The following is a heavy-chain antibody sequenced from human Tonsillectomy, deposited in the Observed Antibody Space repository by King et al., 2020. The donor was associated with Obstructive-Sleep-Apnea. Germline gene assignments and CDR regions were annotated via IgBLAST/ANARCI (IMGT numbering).Heavy chain of an antibody. V-gene: IGHV5-51*01. Sequence: DAQLVQSGAEVKKPGESLKISCKGSGYSFTSYWIGWVRQMPGKGLEWMGIIYPGDSDTRYSPSFQGQVTISADKSISTAYLQWSSLKASDTAMYYCARHYYDFWSGYRNPYYYYGMDVWSQGTTVTVSS. CDR3: ARHYYDFWSGYRNPYYYYGMDV. D-gene: IGHD3-3*01. J-gene: IGHJ6*02. CDR2: IYPGDSDT. CDR1: GYSFTSYW.